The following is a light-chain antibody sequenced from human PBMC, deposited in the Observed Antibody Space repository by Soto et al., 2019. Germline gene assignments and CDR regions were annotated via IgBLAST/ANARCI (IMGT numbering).Light chain of an antibody. J-gene: IGKJ1*01. CDR1: QSVSSSY. Sequence: EIVLTQSPGTLSLSPGERATLSCRASQSVSSSYLAWYQQKPGQAPRLLIYGASSRGTGIPDRFSGSGSGTAFTLTISRLEPEDFAVYYCQQYGSSPVTFGQGTKVEIK. V-gene: IGKV3-20*01. CDR3: QQYGSSPVT. CDR2: GAS.